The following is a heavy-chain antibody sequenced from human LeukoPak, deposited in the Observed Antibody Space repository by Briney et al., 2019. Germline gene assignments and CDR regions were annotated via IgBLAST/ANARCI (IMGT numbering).Heavy chain of an antibody. CDR3: ARRTKAVARYYYYYMDV. D-gene: IGHD6-19*01. CDR1: GGSFSGYY. Sequence: SETLSLTCAVYGGSFSGYYWSWIRQPPGKGLEWIGEINHSGSTNYNPSLKSRVTISVDTSKNQFSLKLSSVTAADTAVYYCARRTKAVARYYYYYMDVWGKGTTVTISS. J-gene: IGHJ6*03. CDR2: INHSGST. V-gene: IGHV4-34*01.